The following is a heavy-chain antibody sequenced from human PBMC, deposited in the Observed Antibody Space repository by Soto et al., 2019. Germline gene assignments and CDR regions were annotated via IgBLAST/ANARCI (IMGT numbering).Heavy chain of an antibody. CDR2: ISSSSSTI. D-gene: IGHD2-21*02. J-gene: IGHJ4*02. CDR3: ARGDCGGDCYSDGV. Sequence: EVQLVESGGGLVQPGGSLRLSCAASGLTFSSYSMNWVRQAPGKGLEWVSYISSSSSTIYYADSVKGRFTISRDNAKNSLYLQMNSLRDEDTAVYYCARGDCGGDCYSDGVWVQGTLVTVSS. V-gene: IGHV3-48*02. CDR1: GLTFSSYS.